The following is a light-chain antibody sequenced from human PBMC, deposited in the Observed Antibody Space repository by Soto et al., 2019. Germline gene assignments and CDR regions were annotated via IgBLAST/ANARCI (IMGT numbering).Light chain of an antibody. J-gene: IGLJ1*01. CDR2: DVT. V-gene: IGLV2-14*03. CDR1: SSYVVGYNY. CDR3: SSYTTSNTRQIV. Sequence: QSALTPPAPVSGAPGQSIPISCTGTSSYVVGYNYVSWYQHHPGKAPKLIIYDVTNRPSGVSNPFSGSKSGNTASLTISGLQPEDEADYYCSSYTTSNTRQIVFGTGTKVTVL.